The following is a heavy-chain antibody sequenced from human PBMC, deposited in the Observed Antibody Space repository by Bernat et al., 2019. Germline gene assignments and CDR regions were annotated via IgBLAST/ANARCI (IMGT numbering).Heavy chain of an antibody. Sequence: QVQLVESGGGLVKPGGSLRLSCAASGFTFSDYYMSWIRQAPGKGLDWVSYISSSSSYTNYADSGKGRFTISRDNAKNSLYLQMNSLRAEDTAGYYCERGTSTSAPLMDVWGKGTTVTVSS. CDR2: ISSSSSYT. V-gene: IGHV3-11*05. J-gene: IGHJ6*04. CDR1: GFTFSDYY. CDR3: ERGTSTSAPLMDV.